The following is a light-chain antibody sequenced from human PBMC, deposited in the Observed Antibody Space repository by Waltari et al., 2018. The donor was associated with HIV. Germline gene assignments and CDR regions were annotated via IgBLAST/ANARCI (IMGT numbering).Light chain of an antibody. CDR1: QGVNSD. V-gene: IGKV1-6*01. CDR3: LQDYNYPPT. Sequence: AIQMTQSPSSLSASVGDKVTLTCRASQGVNSDLGWYQQRPGKAPNLLIYAVSSLQTGVPSRFSGSGSGTTFTLTISSLQPEDFATYYCLQDYNYPPTFGQGTKV. CDR2: AVS. J-gene: IGKJ1*01.